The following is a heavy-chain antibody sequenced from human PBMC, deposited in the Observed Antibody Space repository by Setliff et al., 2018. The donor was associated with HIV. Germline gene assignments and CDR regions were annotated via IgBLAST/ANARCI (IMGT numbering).Heavy chain of an antibody. V-gene: IGHV4-39*01. CDR3: ARCYSSSWYEVLYYFDY. Sequence: PSETLSLTCTVSGGSISSSSYYWGWIRQPPGKGLEWIGSIYYSGSTYYNPSLTSRVTISVDTSKNQFSLKLSSVTAADTAVYYCARCYSSSWYEVLYYFDYWGQGTLVTVSS. CDR1: GGSISSSSYY. D-gene: IGHD6-13*01. CDR2: IYYSGST. J-gene: IGHJ4*02.